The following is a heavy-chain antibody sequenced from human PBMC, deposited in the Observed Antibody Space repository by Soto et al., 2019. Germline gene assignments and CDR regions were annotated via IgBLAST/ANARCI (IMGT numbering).Heavy chain of an antibody. J-gene: IGHJ5*02. Sequence: ASVKVSCKASGYTLTDHGISWVRQAPGQGLEWMGWINPYNANTRYGEKVQGRVTMTTDTSSTVYMELTGLKSDDTAVSYCARDWTSPSCVSSRCKRGGWFDPWG. CDR1: GYTLTDHG. CDR2: INPYNANT. CDR3: ARDWTSPSCVSSRCKRGGWFDP. V-gene: IGHV1-18*04. D-gene: IGHD2-2*01.